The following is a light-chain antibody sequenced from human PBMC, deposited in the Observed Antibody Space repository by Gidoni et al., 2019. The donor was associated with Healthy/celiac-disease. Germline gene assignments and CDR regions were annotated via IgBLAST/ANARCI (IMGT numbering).Light chain of an antibody. CDR1: QSVLYSSNNKNY. Sequence: DIVMTQSPDSLAVSLGERATINCKSSQSVLYSSNNKNYLAWYQQKPGQPPKLLIYWASTRESGVPDRFSGSGSGTDFTLTISSLQAEDVAVYYCQQYYSTSTLTCGGGTKVEIK. J-gene: IGKJ4*01. CDR2: WAS. V-gene: IGKV4-1*01. CDR3: QQYYSTSTLT.